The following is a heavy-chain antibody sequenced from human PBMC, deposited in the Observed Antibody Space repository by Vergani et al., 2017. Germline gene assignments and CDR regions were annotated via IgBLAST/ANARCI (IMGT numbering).Heavy chain of an antibody. CDR3: AKDRVTMVRGVIPYNWFDP. J-gene: IGHJ5*02. CDR2: ISGSGGST. D-gene: IGHD3-10*01. CDR1: GFTFSSYA. V-gene: IGHV3-23*01. Sequence: EVQLLESGGGLVQPGGSLRLSCAASGFTFSSYAMSWVRQAPGKGLEWVSAISGSGGSTYYADSVKGRFTISRDNSKNTLYLQMNSLRAEDTAVYYCAKDRVTMVRGVIPYNWFDPWGQGTLVTVSS.